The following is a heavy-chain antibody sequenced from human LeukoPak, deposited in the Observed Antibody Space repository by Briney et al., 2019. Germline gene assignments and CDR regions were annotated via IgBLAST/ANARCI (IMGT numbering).Heavy chain of an antibody. Sequence: SETVSLTCTVSGGSMSRYYWSFIRQSAGKGLEWIGRIQTTLTIWYMVSLDSRVTMSIDASKNQFSLMMTSVTAADTAVYYCARGDYYDGGGRKWFDPWGQGTLVSV. V-gene: IGHV4-4*07. D-gene: IGHD3-16*01. CDR3: ARGDYYDGGGRKWFDP. CDR2: IQTTLTI. CDR1: GGSMSRYY. J-gene: IGHJ5*02.